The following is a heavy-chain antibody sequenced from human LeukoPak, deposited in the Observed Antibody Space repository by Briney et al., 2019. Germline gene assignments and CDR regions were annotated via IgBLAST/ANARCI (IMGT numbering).Heavy chain of an antibody. D-gene: IGHD3-16*01. CDR3: ARASWVSSTDAVW. Sequence: WGSLRLSCSASGLSCSTFAMSWVRQGPARGLEWVSSMRGNGETFYADSVKGRFTLSSDSSRNTVYLQLNNLRVEDTAIYYCARASWVSSTDAVWWGQGTLVTVSS. CDR1: GLSCSTFA. J-gene: IGHJ4*02. CDR2: MRGNGET. V-gene: IGHV3-23*01.